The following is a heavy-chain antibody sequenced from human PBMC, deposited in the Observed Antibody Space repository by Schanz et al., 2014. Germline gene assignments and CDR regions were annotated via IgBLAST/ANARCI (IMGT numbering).Heavy chain of an antibody. Sequence: QVQLVQSGAEVKKPGASVKVSCKASGHPFTAYYMHWVRQAPGQGLEWMGRINPNSGGTNYAENFQGRVTMTRDTSTSTVYMELSRLTSEDTALYYSARDGHSSIWDSYYFYGLDVWGQGTTVTVSS. CDR3: ARDGHSSIWDSYYFYGLDV. V-gene: IGHV1-2*06. CDR2: INPNSGGT. D-gene: IGHD6-13*01. J-gene: IGHJ6*02. CDR1: GHPFTAYY.